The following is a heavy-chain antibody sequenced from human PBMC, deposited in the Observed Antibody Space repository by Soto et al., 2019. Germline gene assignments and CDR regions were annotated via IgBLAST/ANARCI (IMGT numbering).Heavy chain of an antibody. CDR1: GFTFSSYW. J-gene: IGHJ6*03. CDR3: ARRIAARPPYYYYYMDV. CDR2: IKQDGSEK. D-gene: IGHD6-6*01. V-gene: IGHV3-7*01. Sequence: GGSLRLSCAASGFTFSSYWMSWVRQAPGKGLEWVANIKQDGSEKYYVDSVKGRFTISRDNAKNSLYLQMNSLRAEDTAVYYCARRIAARPPYYYYYMDVWGKGTTVTVSS.